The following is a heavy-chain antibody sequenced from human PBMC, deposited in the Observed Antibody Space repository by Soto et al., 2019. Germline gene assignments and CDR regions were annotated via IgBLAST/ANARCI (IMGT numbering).Heavy chain of an antibody. CDR2: IWYDGSNK. Sequence: QVQLVESGGGVVQPGRSLRLSCAASGFTFSSYGMHWVRQAPGKGLEWVAVIWYDGSNKYYADSVKGRFTISRDNSKNTLYQQMNSLRAEDTAVYYCARERQEAAADNYYYYGMDVWGQGTTVTVSS. V-gene: IGHV3-33*01. D-gene: IGHD6-13*01. CDR3: ARERQEAAADNYYYYGMDV. CDR1: GFTFSSYG. J-gene: IGHJ6*02.